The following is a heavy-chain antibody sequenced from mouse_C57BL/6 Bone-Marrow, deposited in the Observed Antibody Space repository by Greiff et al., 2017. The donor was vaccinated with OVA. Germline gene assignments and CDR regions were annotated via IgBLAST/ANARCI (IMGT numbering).Heavy chain of an antibody. V-gene: IGHV1-64*01. CDR1: GYTFTSYW. J-gene: IGHJ2*01. CDR3: ARELGYGSSYNY. Sequence: QVHVKQSGAELVKPGASVKLSCKASGYTFTSYWMHWVKQRPGQGLEWIGMIHPNSGSTNYNEKFKSKATLTVDKSSSTAYMQLSSLTSEDSAVYYCARELGYGSSYNYWGQGTTLTVSS. CDR2: IHPNSGST. D-gene: IGHD1-1*01.